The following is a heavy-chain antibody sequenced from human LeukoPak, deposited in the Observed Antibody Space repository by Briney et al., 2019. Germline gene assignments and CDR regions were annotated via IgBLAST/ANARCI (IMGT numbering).Heavy chain of an antibody. CDR2: IYYSGST. CDR3: ARTTEAHSWRTRYYDYYMDV. V-gene: IGHV4-39*07. CDR1: GGSISSSSYY. Sequence: SETLSLTCTVPGGSISSSSYYWGWIRQPPGKGLEWIGSIYYSGSTYYNPSLKSRVTISVDTSKNQFSLKLSSVTAADTAVYYCARTTEAHSWRTRYYDYYMDVWGKGTTVTVSS. D-gene: IGHD6-13*01. J-gene: IGHJ6*03.